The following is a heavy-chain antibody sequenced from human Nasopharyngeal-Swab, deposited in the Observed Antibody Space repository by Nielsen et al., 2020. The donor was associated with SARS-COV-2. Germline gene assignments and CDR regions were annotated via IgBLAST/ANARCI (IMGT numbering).Heavy chain of an antibody. J-gene: IGHJ4*02. CDR3: AKDLWGRYYNSPQDY. D-gene: IGHD1-26*01. CDR1: GFTFSSYG. CDR2: ISYDGSNK. V-gene: IGHV3-30*18. Sequence: GGSLRLSCAASGFTFSSYGMHWVRQAPGKGLEWVSVISYDGSNKYYADSVKGRFTISRDNSKNTLYLQMNSLRAEDTAVYYCAKDLWGRYYNSPQDYWGQGTLVTVSS.